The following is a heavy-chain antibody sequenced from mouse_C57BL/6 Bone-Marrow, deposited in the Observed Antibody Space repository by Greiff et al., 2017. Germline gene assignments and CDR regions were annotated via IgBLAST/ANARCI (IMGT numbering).Heavy chain of an antibody. Sequence: EVQLVESGGGLVKPGGSLKLSCAASGFTFSSYAMSWVRQTPEKRLEWVATISDGGSYTYYPDNVKGRFTISRDNAKNNLYLQMSHLKSEDTAMYYCARGDDYDDGPYYSMDYWGKGTSVTVSS. D-gene: IGHD2-4*01. V-gene: IGHV5-4*01. CDR2: ISDGGSYT. CDR1: GFTFSSYA. CDR3: ARGDDYDDGPYYSMDY. J-gene: IGHJ4*01.